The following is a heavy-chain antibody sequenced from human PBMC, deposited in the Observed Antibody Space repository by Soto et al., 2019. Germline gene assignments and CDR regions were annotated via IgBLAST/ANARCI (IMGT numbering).Heavy chain of an antibody. Sequence: QVQLVQSGTEVKKTWASVTVSCKSSGYTFTDFDLHWLRQAPGQGLGWLGWINPKTGDTQSSQRFQGRVTMSRDTSVSKAYIDLTSLTSDDTAMYYCATGTNGTTGWYHPWGQGTRVTVSS. J-gene: IGHJ5*02. CDR2: INPKTGDT. D-gene: IGHD1-1*01. CDR3: ATGTNGTTGWYHP. V-gene: IGHV1-2*02. CDR1: GYTFTDFD.